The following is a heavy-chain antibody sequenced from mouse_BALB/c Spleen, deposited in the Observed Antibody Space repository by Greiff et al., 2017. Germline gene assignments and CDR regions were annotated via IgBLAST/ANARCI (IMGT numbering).Heavy chain of an antibody. J-gene: IGHJ3*01. D-gene: IGHD2-4*01. CDR3: AILLYDYDGAWFAY. V-gene: IGHV2-6-7*01. Sequence: VKLMESGPGLVAPSQSLSITCTVSGFSLTGYGVNWVRQPPGKGLEWLGMIWGDGSTDYNSALKSRLSISKDNSKSQVFLKMNSLQTDDTARYYCAILLYDYDGAWFAYWGQGTLVTVSA. CDR2: IWGDGST. CDR1: GFSLTGYG.